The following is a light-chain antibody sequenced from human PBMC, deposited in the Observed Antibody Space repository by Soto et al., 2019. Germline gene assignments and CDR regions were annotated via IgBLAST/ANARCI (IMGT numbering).Light chain of an antibody. V-gene: IGKV3-11*01. Sequence: EIVLTQSPGTLSLSPVERATLSCRSSQSFRGLLAWYQQKPGQAPRLLIYDAYNRATGIPPRFSGSGSGTDFTLTISSLEPEDSAVYYCKKRHMWPITCGKGTRLEIK. CDR2: DAY. CDR1: QSFRGL. CDR3: KKRHMWPIT. J-gene: IGKJ5*01.